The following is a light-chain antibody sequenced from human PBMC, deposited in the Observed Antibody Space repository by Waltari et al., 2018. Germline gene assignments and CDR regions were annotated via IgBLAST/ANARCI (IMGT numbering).Light chain of an antibody. V-gene: IGLV1-44*01. J-gene: IGLJ3*02. CDR3: ATWDDSPTGRWV. CDR1: PSNVGDHV. Sequence: QSVLTPPPSASGTPGRRVPISCSGRPSNVGDHVVHWSHQVPGTAPKLVIYRNDQRPAGVPDRFTASKSGTSASLAISGLQSEDEGDYYCATWDDSPTGRWVFGGGTRVTVL. CDR2: RND.